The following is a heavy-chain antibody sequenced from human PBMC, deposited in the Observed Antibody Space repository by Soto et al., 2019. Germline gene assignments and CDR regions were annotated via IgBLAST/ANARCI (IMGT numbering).Heavy chain of an antibody. CDR3: ASEGHCSSTSCYRGNYYYYYGMDV. D-gene: IGHD2-2*02. CDR1: GFTFSSYW. Sequence: GSLRLSCAASGFTFSSYWMSWVRQSPGKGLEWVANIKQDGSEKYYVDSVKGRFTISRDDAKNSLYLQMNSLRAEDTAVYYCASEGHCSSTSCYRGNYYYYYGMDVWGQGTTVTVSS. V-gene: IGHV3-7*03. J-gene: IGHJ6*02. CDR2: IKQDGSEK.